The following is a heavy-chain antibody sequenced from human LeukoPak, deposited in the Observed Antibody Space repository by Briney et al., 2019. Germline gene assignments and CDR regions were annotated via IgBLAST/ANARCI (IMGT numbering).Heavy chain of an antibody. CDR3: ARMGMVMGAS. CDR1: GFTFSSHW. J-gene: IGHJ5*02. Sequence: GGSLRLSCEASGFTFSSHWMHWVRQGPGKGLVWVSRINTDGTYTNYAESVKGLFTISRDNAKNTLYLQMNSLRAEDTAVYYCARMGMVMGASWGQGTQVTVSS. V-gene: IGHV3-74*01. CDR2: INTDGTYT. D-gene: IGHD2-21*01.